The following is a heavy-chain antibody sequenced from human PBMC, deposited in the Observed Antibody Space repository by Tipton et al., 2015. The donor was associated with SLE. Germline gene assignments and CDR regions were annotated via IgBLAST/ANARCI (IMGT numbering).Heavy chain of an antibody. CDR2: ITPSGST. CDR3: ASEGPRSYWYFDL. J-gene: IGHJ2*01. D-gene: IGHD1-14*01. CDR1: GGSFNGYY. Sequence: TLSLTCAVYGGSFNGYYWSWIRQPPGKGLEWIGEITPSGSTNCNPSLKSRVTLSVDTSKSQFSLDLTSVTAADTAVYYCASEGPRSYWYFDLWGRGTLVTVSS. V-gene: IGHV4-34*01.